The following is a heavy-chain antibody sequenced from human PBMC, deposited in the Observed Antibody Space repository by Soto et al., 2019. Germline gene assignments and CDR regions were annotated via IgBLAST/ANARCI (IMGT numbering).Heavy chain of an antibody. CDR3: TRDSYYYDSSGYDRAFDI. D-gene: IGHD3-22*01. J-gene: IGHJ3*02. V-gene: IGHV3-49*04. Sequence: GSLRLSCTVSGFTFGDYAMSWVRQAPGKGLEWVGFIRSKAYGGTTEYAASVKGRFTISRDDSKSIAYLQMNSLKTEDTAVYYCTRDSYYYDSSGYDRAFDIWGQGTMVTV. CDR1: GFTFGDYA. CDR2: IRSKAYGGTT.